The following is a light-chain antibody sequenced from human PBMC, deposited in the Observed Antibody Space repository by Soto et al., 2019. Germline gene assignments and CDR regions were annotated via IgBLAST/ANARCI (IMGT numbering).Light chain of an antibody. CDR2: EVT. V-gene: IGLV2-14*01. Sequence: HSVRTQPSSLSGSPGQSITISCTFTSSDVGGYNYVSWYQQYPGKAPKLMIYEVTHRPSGVSNRFSGSKSGNTASLTISGLQAEDEANYYCSSYRSTSVYVFGTGTKVTVL. J-gene: IGLJ1*01. CDR3: SSYRSTSVYV. CDR1: SSDVGGYNY.